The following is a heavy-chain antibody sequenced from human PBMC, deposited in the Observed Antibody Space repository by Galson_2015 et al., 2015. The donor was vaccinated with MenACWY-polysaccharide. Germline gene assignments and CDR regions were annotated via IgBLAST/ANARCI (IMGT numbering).Heavy chain of an antibody. CDR2: ISYNGNNI. J-gene: IGHJ6*02. V-gene: IGHV3-30-3*01. D-gene: IGHD2-21*01. CDR1: GFTFSSYA. CDR3: ARSYCDRTTCYGMDV. Sequence: RLSCAASGFTFSSYAMHWVRQAPGKGLEWVAVISYNGNNIYYADSEEGRFTISRDNFKSTLYLQMNSLRPEDTGVYYCARSYCDRTTCYGMDVWGQGTMVTVSS.